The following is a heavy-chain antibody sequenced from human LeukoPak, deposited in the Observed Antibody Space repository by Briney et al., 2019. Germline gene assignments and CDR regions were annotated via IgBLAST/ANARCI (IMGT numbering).Heavy chain of an antibody. V-gene: IGHV3-21*01. CDR1: GFTFSSYS. Sequence: PGGSLRLSCAASGFTFSSYSMNWVRQAPGKGLGWVSSISSSSSYIYYADSVKGRFTISRDNAKNSLYLQVNSLRAEDTAVYYCARDTEEYSSSHWYYYYYMDVWGKGTTVTVSS. J-gene: IGHJ6*03. D-gene: IGHD6-6*01. CDR2: ISSSSSYI. CDR3: ARDTEEYSSSHWYYYYYMDV.